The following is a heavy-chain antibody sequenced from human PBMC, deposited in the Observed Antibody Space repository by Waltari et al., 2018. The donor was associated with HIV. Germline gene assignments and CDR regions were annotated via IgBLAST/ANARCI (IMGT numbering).Heavy chain of an antibody. CDR1: GGTFSSYA. CDR2: IIPIFGTA. D-gene: IGHD3-3*01. J-gene: IGHJ4*02. CDR3: ARGNDFWSGYSRTYYFDY. V-gene: IGHV1-69*06. Sequence: QVQLVQSGAEVKKPGSSVKVSCKASGGTFSSYAISWVRQATGQGLEWMGGIIPIFGTANYAQKFQGRVTITADKSTSTAYMELSSLRSEDTAVYYCARGNDFWSGYSRTYYFDYWGQGTLVTVSS.